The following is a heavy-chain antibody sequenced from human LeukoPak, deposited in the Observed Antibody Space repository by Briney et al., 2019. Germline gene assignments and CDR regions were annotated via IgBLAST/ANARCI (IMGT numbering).Heavy chain of an antibody. CDR3: AKDGDYSSGWFDY. V-gene: IGHV3-21*04. Sequence: GGSLRLSCAASGFTFSSYSMNWVRQAPGKGLEWVSSISSSSSYIYYADSVKGRFTISRDNAKNSLYLQMNSLRAEDTAVYYCAKDGDYSSGWFDYWGQGTLVTVSS. CDR1: GFTFSSYS. D-gene: IGHD6-19*01. CDR2: ISSSSSYI. J-gene: IGHJ4*02.